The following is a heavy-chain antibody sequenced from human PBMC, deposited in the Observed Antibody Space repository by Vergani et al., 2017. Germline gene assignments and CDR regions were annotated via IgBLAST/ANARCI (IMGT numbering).Heavy chain of an antibody. J-gene: IGHJ4*02. CDR1: GGTFSSYA. V-gene: IGHV1-69*01. D-gene: IGHD2-2*01. CDR2: IIPIFGTA. Sequence: QVQLVQSGAEVKKPGSSVKVSCKASGGTFSSYAISWVRQAPGQGLEWMGGIIPIFGTANYAQKFQGRVTITADESTSTAYMELRSLRSDDTAVYYCARWPYTNEGDQYYFDYWGQGTLVTVSS. CDR3: ARWPYTNEGDQYYFDY.